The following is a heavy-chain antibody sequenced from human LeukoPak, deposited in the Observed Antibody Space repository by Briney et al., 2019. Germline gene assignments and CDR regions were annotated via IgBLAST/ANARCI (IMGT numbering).Heavy chain of an antibody. D-gene: IGHD6-6*01. Sequence: ASETLSLTCTVSGGSINDYYWSWIRQPPGKGLEWIGNMYYRGSTNYNPSLKSRVTISGDTSKNQFSLKLTSVTAADTAVYYCARGTIYSSSWHPYYFDYWGQGTLVTVSS. J-gene: IGHJ4*02. CDR3: ARGTIYSSSWHPYYFDY. V-gene: IGHV4-59*01. CDR1: GGSINDYY. CDR2: MYYRGST.